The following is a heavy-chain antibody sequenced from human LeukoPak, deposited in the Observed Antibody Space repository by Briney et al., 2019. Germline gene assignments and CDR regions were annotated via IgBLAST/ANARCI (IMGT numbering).Heavy chain of an antibody. CDR2: IYYSGST. D-gene: IGHD3-22*01. J-gene: IGHJ4*02. CDR3: ARGSPEKSSGTLDY. Sequence: SETLSLTCSVSGGSISSGGYYWTWIRQHPEKGLEWIAFIYYSGSTYYNPSLKGRATISLDTSKNQFSLKLSSVTAADTAVYYCARGSPEKSSGTLDYWGQGTLVTVSP. CDR1: GGSISSGGYY. V-gene: IGHV4-31*03.